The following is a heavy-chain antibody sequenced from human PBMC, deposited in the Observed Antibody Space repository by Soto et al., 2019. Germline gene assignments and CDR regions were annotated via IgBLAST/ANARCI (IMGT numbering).Heavy chain of an antibody. Sequence: GESLKISCKGSGYSFTSYWIGWVRQMPGKGLEWMGIIYPGDSDTRYSPSFQGQVTISADKSISTAYLQWSSLKASDTAMYYCARLSRYDFWSGYPKPEYYYYGLDVWGQGTTVTVSS. J-gene: IGHJ6*02. V-gene: IGHV5-51*01. CDR3: ARLSRYDFWSGYPKPEYYYYGLDV. CDR2: IYPGDSDT. CDR1: GYSFTSYW. D-gene: IGHD3-3*01.